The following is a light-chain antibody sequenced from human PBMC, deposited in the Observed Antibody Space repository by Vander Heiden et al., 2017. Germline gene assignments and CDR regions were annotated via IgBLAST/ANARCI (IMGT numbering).Light chain of an antibody. CDR1: QSLLHSNGYNY. J-gene: IGKJ3*01. Sequence: DIVMTQSPLSLPVTPGEPASISCRSSQSLLHSNGYNYLDWYLQKPGQSPQLLIYLGSNRASGVPDRFSGSGSGTDFTLKISRVEAEDVGVYYCRQALQTRFTFGPRTKVDIK. V-gene: IGKV2-28*01. CDR3: RQALQTRFT. CDR2: LGS.